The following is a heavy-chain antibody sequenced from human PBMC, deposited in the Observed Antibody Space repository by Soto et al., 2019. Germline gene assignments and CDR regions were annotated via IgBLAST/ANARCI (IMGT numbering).Heavy chain of an antibody. D-gene: IGHD3-10*01. CDR2: IYYSGST. Sequence: ASETLSLTCTVSGGSISSGGDYWSWIRQHPGKGLEWIGYIYYSGSTYYNPSLKSRVTISVDTSKNQFSLELSSVTAADTAVYYCARGKLWFGGFNWFDPWGQGTLVTVSS. CDR3: ARGKLWFGGFNWFDP. CDR1: GGSISSGGDY. J-gene: IGHJ5*02. V-gene: IGHV4-31*03.